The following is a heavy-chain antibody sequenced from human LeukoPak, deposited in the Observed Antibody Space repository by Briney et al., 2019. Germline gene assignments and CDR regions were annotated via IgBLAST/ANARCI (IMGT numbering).Heavy chain of an antibody. V-gene: IGHV3-15*01. D-gene: IGHD3-16*01. CDR1: GFTFSNAW. CDR2: IKSKTDGGTT. J-gene: IGHJ4*02. CDR3: AREPLEGGD. Sequence: GGSLRLSCAASGFTFSNAWMSWVRQAPGKGLEWVGRIKSKTDGGTTDYAAPVKGRFTISRDDSKNTLYLQMNSLRAEDTAVYCCAREPLEGGDWGQGTLVTVSS.